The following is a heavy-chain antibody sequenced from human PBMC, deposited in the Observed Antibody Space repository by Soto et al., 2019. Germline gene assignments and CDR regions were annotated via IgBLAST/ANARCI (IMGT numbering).Heavy chain of an antibody. D-gene: IGHD3-22*01. Sequence: QMQLVQSGPEVRKPGTSVKVSCKASGFNFRTTAVQWGRQARGQRLERIGWIVIGSGNTNYAQNFQERVTITRDMSTSTAYLDVSSLRSEDTAVYYCAADPYFYDSSDYYSFDYWGQGTLVTVSS. V-gene: IGHV1-58*01. CDR3: AADPYFYDSSDYYSFDY. J-gene: IGHJ4*02. CDR1: GFNFRTTA. CDR2: IVIGSGNT.